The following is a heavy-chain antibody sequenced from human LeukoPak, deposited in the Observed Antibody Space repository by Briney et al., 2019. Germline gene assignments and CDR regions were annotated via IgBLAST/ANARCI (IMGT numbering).Heavy chain of an antibody. Sequence: SETLSLTCTVSGGSISSGGYYWSWIRQPPGKGLEWIGYIYHSGSTYYNPSLKSRVTISVDRSKNQFSLKLSSVTAADTAVYYCAREGLTGTIMFDYWGQGTLVTVSS. J-gene: IGHJ4*02. D-gene: IGHD1-20*01. V-gene: IGHV4-30-2*01. CDR3: AREGLTGTIMFDY. CDR1: GGSISSGGYY. CDR2: IYHSGST.